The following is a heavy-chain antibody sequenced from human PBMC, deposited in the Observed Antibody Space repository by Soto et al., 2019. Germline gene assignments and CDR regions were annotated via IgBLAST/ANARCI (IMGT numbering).Heavy chain of an antibody. CDR2: ISFDGSNE. J-gene: IGHJ6*02. V-gene: IGHV3-30-3*01. CDR1: GFNFSDYV. D-gene: IGHD3-22*01. Sequence: PGGSLRLSCTASGFNFSDYVVHWVRQAPGRGLEWMAFISFDGSNEYYADFVKGRFTISRDNSKNMIYLQLNSLRADDAAVYFCAREGYYDSRGYPYGIDVWGQGTTVTGSS. CDR3: AREGYYDSRGYPYGIDV.